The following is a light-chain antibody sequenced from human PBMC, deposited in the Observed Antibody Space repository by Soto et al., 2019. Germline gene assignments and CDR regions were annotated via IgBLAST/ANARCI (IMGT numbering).Light chain of an antibody. Sequence: EILLTQSPGTLSLSPWERVTLSCSATQSVSYYLAWYQQKPGQAPRLLIYDASSRATGVPDRFSGSGSGTEFTLSISSLQPDDSASYYCQQYNSYSKTFGQGTKVDI. J-gene: IGKJ1*01. V-gene: IGKV3-20*01. CDR2: DAS. CDR1: QSVSYY. CDR3: QQYNSYSKT.